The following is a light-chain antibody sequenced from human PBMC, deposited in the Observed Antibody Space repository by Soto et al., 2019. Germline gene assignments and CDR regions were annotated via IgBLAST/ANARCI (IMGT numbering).Light chain of an antibody. CDR3: CSYAGSSTSYV. Sequence: QSALTQPASVSGSPGQSLTISCTGTSSDVGSYNLVSWYQQHPGKAPKLMIYEVSKRPSGVSNRFSGSKSGNTASLTISGLQAEDEADYYCCSYAGSSTSYVFGTGTKLTVL. J-gene: IGLJ1*01. CDR2: EVS. CDR1: SSDVGSYNL. V-gene: IGLV2-23*02.